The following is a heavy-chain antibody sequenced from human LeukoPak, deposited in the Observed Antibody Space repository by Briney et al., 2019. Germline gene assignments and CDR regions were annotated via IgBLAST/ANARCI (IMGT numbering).Heavy chain of an antibody. V-gene: IGHV3-30*18. J-gene: IGHJ4*02. D-gene: IGHD6-19*01. CDR1: GFTFRSYG. CDR2: IPYDGSNK. CDR3: AKEPKQWLVNYFDY. Sequence: PGGSLRLSCAASGFTFRSYGMHWVRQAPGKGLEWVALIPYDGSNKYYADSVKGRFTISRDNSKNTLYLQMNSLRAEDTAVYYCAKEPKQWLVNYFDYWGQGTLVTVSS.